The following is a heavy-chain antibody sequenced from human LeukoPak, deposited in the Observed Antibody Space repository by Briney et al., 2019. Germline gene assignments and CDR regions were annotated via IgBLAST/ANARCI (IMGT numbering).Heavy chain of an antibody. V-gene: IGHV3-21*01. J-gene: IGHJ5*02. CDR3: ARGGVWLDP. CDR1: GFSFNTYS. D-gene: IGHD3-16*01. Sequence: GGPLRLSCAASGFSFNTYSMNWVRQAPGKGLEWVPSISSGSDYIYYADSMKGRFTISRDNAKNSLYLQVNSLRPEDTAMYYCARGGVWLDPWGQGTLVTASS. CDR2: ISSGSDYI.